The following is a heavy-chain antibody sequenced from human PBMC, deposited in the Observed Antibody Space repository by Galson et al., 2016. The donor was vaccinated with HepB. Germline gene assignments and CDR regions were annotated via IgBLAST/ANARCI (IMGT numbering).Heavy chain of an antibody. D-gene: IGHD3-10*01. CDR1: GLTFSSYA. Sequence: SLRPSCAASGLTFSSYAIHWVRQAPGKGLEWVSFISYDGSNDYYADSVKGRFTISRDNSKNTLSLQMNSLRPEDTAVYYCARGRITLVRGEAYYFDYWGQGTLVTVSS. V-gene: IGHV3-30-3*01. J-gene: IGHJ4*02. CDR2: ISYDGSND. CDR3: ARGRITLVRGEAYYFDY.